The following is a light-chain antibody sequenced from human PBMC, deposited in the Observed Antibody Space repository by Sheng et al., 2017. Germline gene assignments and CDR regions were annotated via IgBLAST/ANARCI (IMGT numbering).Light chain of an antibody. J-gene: IGKJ2*01. CDR1: QTISGW. CDR3: LQYYSSPFT. V-gene: IGKV1-5*03. CDR2: KAS. Sequence: DIQMTQSPSTLSASVGDRVTITCRASQTISGWLAWYQQKPGKAPKFLIYKASNLESGVPSRFSGSGSGTEFTLTISSLQPDDFATYYCLQYYSSPFTFGQGTKLEIK.